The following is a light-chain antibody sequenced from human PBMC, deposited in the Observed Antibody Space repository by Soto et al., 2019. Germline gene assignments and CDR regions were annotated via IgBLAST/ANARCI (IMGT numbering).Light chain of an antibody. J-gene: IGKJ1*01. Sequence: EIVLTQSPATLSLSPGERATLSCRASQSVSSYLAWYQQKPGQAPRLLIYDASNRATGIPAGFSGSGSGTDFTLTINSLEPEDFAVYYCQQRSNWRTFGQGTKVDIK. CDR1: QSVSSY. CDR3: QQRSNWRT. CDR2: DAS. V-gene: IGKV3-11*01.